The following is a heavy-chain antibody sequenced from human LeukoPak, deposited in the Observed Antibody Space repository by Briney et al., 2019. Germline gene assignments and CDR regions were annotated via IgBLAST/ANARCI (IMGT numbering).Heavy chain of an antibody. CDR2: IYYSGST. J-gene: IGHJ4*02. CDR1: GGSISSYY. V-gene: IGHV4-59*12. Sequence: SETLSLTCTVSGGSISSYYWSWIRQPPGKGLEWIGYIYYSGSTNYNPSLKSRVTISVDTSKNQFSLKLSSVTAADTAVYYCAREGQQLVDPIDYWGQGTLVTVSS. D-gene: IGHD6-13*01. CDR3: AREGQQLVDPIDY.